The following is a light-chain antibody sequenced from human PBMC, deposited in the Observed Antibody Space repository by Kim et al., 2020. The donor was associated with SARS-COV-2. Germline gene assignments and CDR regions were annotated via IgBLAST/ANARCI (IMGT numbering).Light chain of an antibody. CDR1: SGSSDDNY. V-gene: IGLV6-57*03. CDR3: QSYNRSNVV. J-gene: IGLJ2*01. CDR2: VDD. Sequence: GKTITLYCTRNSGSSDDNYVQRYPMRLRGVPTFVIYVDDQRPSGFFVRFSVSIDISTNSASLPISVLKTEVEAVYYSQSYNRSNVVFGGGTKLTVL.